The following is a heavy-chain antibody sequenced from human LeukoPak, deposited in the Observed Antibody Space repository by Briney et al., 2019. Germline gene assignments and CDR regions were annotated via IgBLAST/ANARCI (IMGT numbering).Heavy chain of an antibody. CDR3: ARESGFHFDY. CDR2: IYYSGST. CDR1: GGSISSYY. Sequence: SETLSLTCTVSGGSISSYYWSWIRQPPGKGLEWIGYIYYSGSTNYNPSLKSRVTISVGTSKNQFSLKLSSVTAADTAVYYCARESGFHFDYWGQGTLVTVSS. V-gene: IGHV4-59*12. J-gene: IGHJ4*02.